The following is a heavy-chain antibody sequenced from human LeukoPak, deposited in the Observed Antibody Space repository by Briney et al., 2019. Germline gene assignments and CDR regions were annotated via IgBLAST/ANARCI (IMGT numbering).Heavy chain of an antibody. V-gene: IGHV3-7*01. CDR2: IKQDGSEK. J-gene: IGHJ5*02. D-gene: IGHD3-10*01. CDR1: GFTFSSYW. Sequence: GGSLRLSCAASGFTFSSYWMSWVRQAPGKGLEWVANIKQDGSEKYYVDSVKGRFTISRDNAKNSLYLQMNSLRAEDTAVYYCASQNYFGSGRLDPWGQGTLVTVSS. CDR3: ASQNYFGSGRLDP.